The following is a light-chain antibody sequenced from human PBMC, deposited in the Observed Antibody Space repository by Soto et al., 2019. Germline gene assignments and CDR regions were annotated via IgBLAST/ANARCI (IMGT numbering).Light chain of an antibody. Sequence: EIVMTQSPVTLSMSPGERATLSCRAGQSVSSNLAWYQQKPGQAPRLLIYGASTRATGIPARFTGSGSGTEFTLTISSLQFDDSAVYYCQQYSSSPPTFGQGTKVDVK. V-gene: IGKV3-15*01. CDR3: QQYSSSPPT. J-gene: IGKJ1*01. CDR1: QSVSSN. CDR2: GAS.